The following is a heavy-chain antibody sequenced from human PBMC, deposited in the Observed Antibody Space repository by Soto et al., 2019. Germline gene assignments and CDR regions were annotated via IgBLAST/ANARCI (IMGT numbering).Heavy chain of an antibody. CDR2: INHSGST. CDR1: GGSFSGYY. Sequence: SETLSLTCAVYGGSFSGYYWSWIRQPPGKGLEWIGEINHSGSTNYNPSLKSRVTISVDTSKNQFSLKLSSVTAADTAVYYCARSRVVSLAARPADYYYYMDVWGKGTTVTVSS. D-gene: IGHD6-6*01. V-gene: IGHV4-34*01. J-gene: IGHJ6*03. CDR3: ARSRVVSLAARPADYYYYMDV.